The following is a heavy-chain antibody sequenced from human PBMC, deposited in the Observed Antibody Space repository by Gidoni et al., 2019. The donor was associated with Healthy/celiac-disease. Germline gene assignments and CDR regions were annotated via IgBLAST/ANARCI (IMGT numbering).Heavy chain of an antibody. V-gene: IGHV3-7*01. D-gene: IGHD6-13*01. J-gene: IGHJ4*02. CDR2: IKQDGSEK. Sequence: EVQLVESGGGLVQPGGSLRLSCAAYGCTFSSYWMSWVRQAPGKGLEWVSNIKQDGSEKYYVDSVKGRFTISRDNAKISLYLQMNSLRAEDTAVYYCAREAAAGTDYWGQGTLVTVSS. CDR1: GCTFSSYW. CDR3: AREAAAGTDY.